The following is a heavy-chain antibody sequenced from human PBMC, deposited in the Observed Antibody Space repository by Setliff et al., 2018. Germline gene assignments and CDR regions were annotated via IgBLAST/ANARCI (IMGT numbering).Heavy chain of an antibody. CDR3: ARMSGFQYIDV. D-gene: IGHD3-3*01. CDR2: IYTSWST. J-gene: IGHJ6*03. CDR1: GDSTSSRRNY. V-gene: IGHV4-61*09. Sequence: SETLSLTCTVSGDSTSSRRNYWGWSRQPAGKELEWIGQIYTSWSTNYNPSLKSRVTISLDTSKNQFSLSLTSVTAEDTAVYYCARMSGFQYIDVWDKGTTVTVSS.